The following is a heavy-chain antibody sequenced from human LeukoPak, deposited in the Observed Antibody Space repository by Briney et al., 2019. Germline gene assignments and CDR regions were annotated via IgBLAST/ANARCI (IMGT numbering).Heavy chain of an antibody. CDR3: ARDRRANWFDP. V-gene: IGHV4-4*07. CDR2: IYPSGST. Sequence: PSETLSLTCTVSGDSISSYYWSWIRQPTGKGLEWIGRIYPSGSTNFNPSLKSRVTMSLDTSKNQFSLKLRSVTAADTALYYYARDRRANWFDPWGQGTLVTVSS. J-gene: IGHJ5*02. CDR1: GDSISSYY.